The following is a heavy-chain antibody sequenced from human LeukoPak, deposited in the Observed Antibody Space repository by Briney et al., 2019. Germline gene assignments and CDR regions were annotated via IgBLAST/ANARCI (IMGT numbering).Heavy chain of an antibody. CDR2: ISGSGTT. CDR3: ARCVGVRAVTTRSEYFQH. V-gene: IGHV3-23*01. J-gene: IGHJ1*01. D-gene: IGHD3-3*01. Sequence: PGGSLRLSCAASGFTFSSYAMSWVRQAPGKGLEWVSTISGSGTTYFADSVKGRFTISRDNSKNTLYLQMNSLRAEDTALYYCARCVGVRAVTTRSEYFQHWGQGTLVTVSS. CDR1: GFTFSSYA.